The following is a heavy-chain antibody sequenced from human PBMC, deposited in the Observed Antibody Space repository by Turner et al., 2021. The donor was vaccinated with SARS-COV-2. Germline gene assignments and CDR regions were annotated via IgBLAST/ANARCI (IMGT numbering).Heavy chain of an antibody. V-gene: IGHV3-30*18. CDR2: ISYDGSNK. J-gene: IGHJ5*02. D-gene: IGHD6-13*01. Sequence: QVQLVEYGGGVVQPGRSLRQSCAASGFTFSRYGMHWVRQAPGKGLGWVAVISYDGSNKYYADSVKGLFTISRDNSKNTLYLQMNSLRAEDTAVYYCAKDLGQLDWFDPWGQGTLVTVSS. CDR3: AKDLGQLDWFDP. CDR1: GFTFSRYG.